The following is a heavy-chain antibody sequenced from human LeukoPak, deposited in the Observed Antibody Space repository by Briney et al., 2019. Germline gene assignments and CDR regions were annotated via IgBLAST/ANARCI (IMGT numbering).Heavy chain of an antibody. Sequence: PGGSLRLSCAASGFTFSSYGMHWLRQSPGKGLEWVAFIRYDGSNKYYADSMKGRFTISRDNSKNSLYLQMSSLRTEDTAVYYCAKNQMRNWFGPWGQGILVTVSS. CDR1: GFTFSSYG. CDR3: AKNQMRNWFGP. V-gene: IGHV3-30*02. CDR2: IRYDGSNK. D-gene: IGHD5-24*01. J-gene: IGHJ5*02.